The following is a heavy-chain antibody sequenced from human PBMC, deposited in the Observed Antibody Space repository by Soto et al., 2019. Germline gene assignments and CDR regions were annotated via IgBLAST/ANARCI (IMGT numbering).Heavy chain of an antibody. D-gene: IGHD3-9*01. CDR1: GFTFSGSA. CDR2: IRSKANSYAT. V-gene: IGHV3-73*01. Sequence: GGSLRLSCAASGFTFSGSAMHWVRQASGKGLEWVGRIRSKANSYATAYAASVKGRFTISRDDSKNTAYLQMNSLKTEDTAVYYCAKEDDILTGYFAWGQGTLVTVSS. CDR3: AKEDDILTGYFA. J-gene: IGHJ5*02.